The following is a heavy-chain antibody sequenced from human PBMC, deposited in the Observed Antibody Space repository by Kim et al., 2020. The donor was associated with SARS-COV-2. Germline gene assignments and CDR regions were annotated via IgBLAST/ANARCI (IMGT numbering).Heavy chain of an antibody. V-gene: IGHV3-11*04. CDR2: ISNSGNTR. D-gene: IGHD3-10*01. J-gene: IGHJ4*02. Sequence: GGSLRLSCAASGFIFSDYHMSWIRQAPGKGLEWVSYISNSGNTRYYADSVKGRFTISRDKAKNSLHLQMNSLRAEDTAVYYCARSSRGELLWFGATEDFDYWGQGTLVTVSS. CDR3: ARSSRGELLWFGATEDFDY. CDR1: GFIFSDYH.